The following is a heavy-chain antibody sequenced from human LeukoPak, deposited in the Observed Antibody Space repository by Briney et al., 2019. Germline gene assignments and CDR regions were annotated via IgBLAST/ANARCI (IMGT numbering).Heavy chain of an antibody. D-gene: IGHD2-15*01. CDR1: GYTFTSYD. Sequence: ASVKVSCKASGYTFTSYDINWVRQAPGQGLEWMGWMNPNSGNTGYAQKFQGRVTMTRNTSISTAYMELSSLRSEDTAVYYCARVRCSGGSCYVYRFDPWGQGTLVTVSS. J-gene: IGHJ5*02. CDR2: MNPNSGNT. V-gene: IGHV1-8*01. CDR3: ARVRCSGGSCYVYRFDP.